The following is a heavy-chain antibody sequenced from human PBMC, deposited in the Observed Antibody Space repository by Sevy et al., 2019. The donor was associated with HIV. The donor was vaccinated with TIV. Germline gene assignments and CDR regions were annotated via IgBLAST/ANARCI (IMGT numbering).Heavy chain of an antibody. CDR3: AREVHYYSSGFSAGMDV. Sequence: SETLSLTCSVSGVSISSHFWTWIRQPPGKGLEWIGYFYLSGSADYNPSLKSRVTISGDTSKNQFSLKLTSVTAAETAVYYCAREVHYYSSGFSAGMDVWGQGTTVTVSS. CDR1: GVSISSHF. D-gene: IGHD3-10*01. V-gene: IGHV4-59*11. J-gene: IGHJ6*02. CDR2: FYLSGSA.